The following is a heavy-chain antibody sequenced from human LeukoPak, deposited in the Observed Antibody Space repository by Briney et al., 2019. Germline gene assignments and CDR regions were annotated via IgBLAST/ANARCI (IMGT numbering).Heavy chain of an antibody. CDR1: GFSFTAYA. Sequence: GGSLRLSCAASGFSFTAYAMHCVRQAPGEGLEWLAVISYDGTIKHYGDSLKARVTISRDSSKNTVNLQMNSLKIDDTGTYYCVRGRQWLVREMGEYRGRGVLVAVSS. D-gene: IGHD6-19*01. J-gene: IGHJ4*02. V-gene: IGHV3-30-3*01. CDR3: VRGRQWLVREMGEY. CDR2: ISYDGTIK.